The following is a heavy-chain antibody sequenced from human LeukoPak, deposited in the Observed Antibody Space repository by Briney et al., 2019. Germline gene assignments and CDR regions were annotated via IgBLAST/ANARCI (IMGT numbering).Heavy chain of an antibody. CDR1: GYTFTSYA. CDR3: ARDQARFSNRYYYGMDV. D-gene: IGHD6-13*01. J-gene: IGHJ6*02. Sequence: ASVKVSCKASGYTFTSYAMHWVRQAPGQRLEWMSWINAGNGNTKYSQKFQGRVTITRDTSASTAYMELSSLRSEDTAVYYCARDQARFSNRYYYGMDVWGQGTTVTVSS. V-gene: IGHV1-3*01. CDR2: INAGNGNT.